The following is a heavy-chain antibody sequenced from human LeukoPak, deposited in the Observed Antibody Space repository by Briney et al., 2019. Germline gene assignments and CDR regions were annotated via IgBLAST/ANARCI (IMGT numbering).Heavy chain of an antibody. CDR1: GFTFSSYS. Sequence: GGSLRLSCAASGFTFSSYSMNWVRQAPGKGLEWVSSISSSSSYIYYPDSVNGRCTISRDNATNSLYLQMNSLRAEDTAVYCCARAGSSLGSLDYWGQGTLVTVSS. CDR2: ISSSSSYI. CDR3: ARAGSSLGSLDY. J-gene: IGHJ4*02. D-gene: IGHD1-26*01. V-gene: IGHV3-21*01.